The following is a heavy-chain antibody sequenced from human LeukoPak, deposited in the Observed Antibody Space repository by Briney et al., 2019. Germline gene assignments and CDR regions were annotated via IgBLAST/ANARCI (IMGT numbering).Heavy chain of an antibody. J-gene: IGHJ4*02. CDR2: ISGYNGNT. Sequence: ASVKVSCKGSGYTFTSYGIIWVRQAPGQGLEWMGWISGYNGNTNYAQKLQGRVTMTTDTSTSTAYMELRSLRSDDTAVYYCARDLAAVAGKDVDYWGQGTLVTVSS. CDR1: GYTFTSYG. D-gene: IGHD6-19*01. V-gene: IGHV1-18*01. CDR3: ARDLAAVAGKDVDY.